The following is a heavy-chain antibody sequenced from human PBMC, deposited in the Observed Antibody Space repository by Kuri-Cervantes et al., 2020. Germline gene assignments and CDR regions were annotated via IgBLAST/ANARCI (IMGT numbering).Heavy chain of an antibody. CDR1: GYTFTSYY. CDR2: INPSGGST. J-gene: IGHJ4*02. D-gene: IGHD7-27*01. Sequence: ASVKVSCKASGYTFTSYYMHWVRQAPGQGLEWMGIINPSGGSTSYAQKFQGRVTMTRDTSTSTVYMELSSLRSEDTAVYYCARVSSSAGDPPIFDYWGQGTLVTVSS. V-gene: IGHV1-46*01. CDR3: ARVSSSAGDPPIFDY.